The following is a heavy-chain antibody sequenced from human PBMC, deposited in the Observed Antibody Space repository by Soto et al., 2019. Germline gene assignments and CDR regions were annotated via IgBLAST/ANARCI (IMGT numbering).Heavy chain of an antibody. CDR2: INPNSGGT. Sequence: ASVKVSCKASGYTFTGYYMHWVRQAPGQGLEWMGWINPNSGGTNYAQKFQGWVTMTRDTSISTAYMELSRLRSDDTAVYYCARVWSTTVAGMAYWGQGTLVTVSS. CDR1: GYTFTGYY. CDR3: ARVWSTTVAGMAY. J-gene: IGHJ4*02. D-gene: IGHD6-19*01. V-gene: IGHV1-2*04.